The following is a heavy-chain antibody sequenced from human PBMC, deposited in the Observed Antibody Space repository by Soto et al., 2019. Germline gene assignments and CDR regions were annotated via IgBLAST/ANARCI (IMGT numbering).Heavy chain of an antibody. V-gene: IGHV1-2*04. Sequence: ASVKVSCKASGYTFTGYYMHWVRQAPGQGLEWMGWINPNSGGTNYAQKFQGWVTMTRDTSISTAYMELSRLRSDDTAVYYCARGGIAARPSALFYYFDYWGQGTLVTVSS. CDR1: GYTFTGYY. CDR3: ARGGIAARPSALFYYFDY. D-gene: IGHD6-6*01. J-gene: IGHJ4*02. CDR2: INPNSGGT.